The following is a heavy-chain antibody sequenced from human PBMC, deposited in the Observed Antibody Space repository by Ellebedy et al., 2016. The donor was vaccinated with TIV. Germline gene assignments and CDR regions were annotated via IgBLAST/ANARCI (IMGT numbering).Heavy chain of an antibody. CDR1: GFTFGDYD. Sequence: GGSLRLSCTASGFTFGDYDMSWFRQAPGKGLEWVGCITSKAYGETTAYAASVKGRFALSIDDSKRIPYLQMNSLKTEDTAIYYCTRNWRGLDYWGQGTLVTVSS. CDR2: ITSKAYGETT. D-gene: IGHD3-10*01. V-gene: IGHV3-49*03. CDR3: TRNWRGLDY. J-gene: IGHJ4*02.